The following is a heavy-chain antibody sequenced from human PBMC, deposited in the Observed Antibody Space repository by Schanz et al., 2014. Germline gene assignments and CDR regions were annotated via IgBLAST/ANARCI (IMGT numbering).Heavy chain of an antibody. CDR1: GFTFRSYA. J-gene: IGHJ4*02. CDR3: AKDGRLPYYGTGSDFDY. V-gene: IGHV3-23*04. CDR2: MIGSGSSV. D-gene: IGHD3-22*01. Sequence: VQLVESGGGVVQPGRSLRLSCAASGFTFRSYAMHWVRQAPGKGLEWVSRMIGSGSSVFYADSVKGRFTISRDNLKNTVYLQMNSLRAGDTAVYYCAKDGRLPYYGTGSDFDYWGQGTLVTVSS.